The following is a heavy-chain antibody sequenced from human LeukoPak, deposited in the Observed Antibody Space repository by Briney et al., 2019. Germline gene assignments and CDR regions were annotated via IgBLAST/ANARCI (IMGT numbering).Heavy chain of an antibody. CDR2: INHSGST. J-gene: IGHJ6*03. D-gene: IGHD5-12*01. CDR3: ARRGWLRPRYYYMDV. CDR1: GGSFSGYY. Sequence: SETLSLTCAVYGGSFSGYYWSWIRQPPGKGLEWIGEINHSGSTNYNPSLKSRVTISVDTSKNQFSLKLSSVTAADTAVYYCARRGWLRPRYYYMDVWGKGTTVTISS. V-gene: IGHV4-34*01.